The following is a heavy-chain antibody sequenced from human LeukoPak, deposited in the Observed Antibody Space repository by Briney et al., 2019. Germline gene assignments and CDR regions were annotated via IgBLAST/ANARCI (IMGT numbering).Heavy chain of an antibody. J-gene: IGHJ4*02. D-gene: IGHD6-13*01. CDR1: GFNVSSNY. CDR3: VTSTGQQFIPYDY. Sequence: PGGSLRLSCAASGFNVSSNYMTWIRQAPGKGLEWVSLIYGADAAYYAESVRGRFMISRDNLKNTLFLQMNSLRVEDTAVYYCVTSTGQQFIPYDYWGQGTVVTVSS. CDR2: IYGADAA. V-gene: IGHV3-66*02.